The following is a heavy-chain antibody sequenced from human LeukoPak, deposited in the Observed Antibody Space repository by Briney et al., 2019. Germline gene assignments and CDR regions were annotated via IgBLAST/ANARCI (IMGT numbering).Heavy chain of an antibody. V-gene: IGHV1-8*01. CDR3: AREIGKQLVLFYYYGMDV. D-gene: IGHD6-13*01. J-gene: IGHJ6*02. CDR1: GYTFTSYD. Sequence: ASVKVSCKASGYTFTSYDINWVRQATGQGLEWMGWMNPNSGNTGYAQKFQGRVTMTRNTSISTAYMELSSLRPEDTAVYYCAREIGKQLVLFYYYGMDVWGQGTTVTVSS. CDR2: MNPNSGNT.